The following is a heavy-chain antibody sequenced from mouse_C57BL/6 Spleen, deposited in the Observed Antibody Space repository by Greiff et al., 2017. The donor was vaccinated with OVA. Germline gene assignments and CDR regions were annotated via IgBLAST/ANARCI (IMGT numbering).Heavy chain of an antibody. Sequence: EVKVEESGGGLVQPGGSMKLSCVASGFTFSNYWMNWVRQSPEKGLEWVAQIRLKSDNYATHYAESVKGRFTISRDDSKSSVYLQMNNLRAEDTGMYYCTGCSSYFAYWGQGTLVTVSA. D-gene: IGHD1-1*01. CDR3: TGCSSYFAY. CDR2: IRLKSDNYAT. J-gene: IGHJ3*01. V-gene: IGHV6-3*01. CDR1: GFTFSNYW.